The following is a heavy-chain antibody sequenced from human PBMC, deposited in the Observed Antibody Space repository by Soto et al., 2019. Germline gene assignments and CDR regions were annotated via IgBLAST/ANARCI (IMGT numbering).Heavy chain of an antibody. J-gene: IGHJ4*02. CDR3: ARGLNSNHFDY. Sequence: PSETLSLTCSVSGDSTSSSGYYWSWIRQRPGKGLEWIGNIYYSGSSYNNPSLKSRVTISVNTSKNQFSLNLRSVTAADTAVYYCARGLNSNHFDYWGQGTLVTVSS. D-gene: IGHD4-4*01. CDR2: IYYSGSS. CDR1: GDSTSSSGYY. V-gene: IGHV4-31*03.